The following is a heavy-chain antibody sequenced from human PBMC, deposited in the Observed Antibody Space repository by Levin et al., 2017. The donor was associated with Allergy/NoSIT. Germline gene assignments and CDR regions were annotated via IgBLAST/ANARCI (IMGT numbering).Heavy chain of an antibody. CDR3: ARGEGDDDIGYFDY. CDR1: GGSFSSSNW. V-gene: IGHV4-4*02. Sequence: SETLSLTCAVSGGSFSSSNWWSWVRQPPGKGLEWIGEIYHSGSTNYNPSLKSRVTISVDKSKNQFSLKLSSVTAADTAVYYCARGEGDDDIGYFDYWGQGTLVTVSS. J-gene: IGHJ4*02. D-gene: IGHD3-9*01. CDR2: IYHSGST.